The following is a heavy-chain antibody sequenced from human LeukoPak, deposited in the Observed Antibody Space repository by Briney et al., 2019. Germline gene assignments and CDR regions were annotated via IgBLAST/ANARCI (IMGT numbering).Heavy chain of an antibody. D-gene: IGHD3-22*01. Sequence: ASVKVSCKASGYTFTGYYMHWVRQAPGQGLEWMGRINPNSGGTNYAQKFQGRVTMTRDTSISTAYMELSRLRSDDTAVYYCARAVIDSSGYYYVDYSGRGTLVTVSS. CDR2: INPNSGGT. CDR3: ARAVIDSSGYYYVDY. CDR1: GYTFTGYY. J-gene: IGHJ4*02. V-gene: IGHV1-2*06.